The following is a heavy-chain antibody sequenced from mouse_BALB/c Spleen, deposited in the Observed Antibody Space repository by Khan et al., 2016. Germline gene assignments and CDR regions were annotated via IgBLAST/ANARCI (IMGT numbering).Heavy chain of an antibody. CDR2: IKTYNGEA. V-gene: IGHV9-1*02. CDR1: GYTFTNYG. Sequence: QIQLVQSGPELKKPGETVKISCKASGYTFTNYGMNWVKQAPGKGLKWMGWIKTYNGEATYVDDFKGRVAFTLETSASTAYLQINNLKNEDMSTYFCARRRQLDLYYAMDYWGQGTSVTVSS. CDR3: ARRRQLDLYYAMDY. D-gene: IGHD6-1*01. J-gene: IGHJ4*01.